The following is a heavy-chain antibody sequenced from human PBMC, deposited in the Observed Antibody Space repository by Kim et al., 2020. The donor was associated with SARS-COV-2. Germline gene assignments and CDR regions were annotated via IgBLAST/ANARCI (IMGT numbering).Heavy chain of an antibody. Sequence: SYADSVKGRITISRDNAKDTLYLQMNSRRAEDTAVYYCASLGLAAAGNRDPWGQGTLVTVSS. V-gene: IGHV3-74*01. CDR3: ASLGLAAAGNRDP. D-gene: IGHD6-13*01. J-gene: IGHJ5*02.